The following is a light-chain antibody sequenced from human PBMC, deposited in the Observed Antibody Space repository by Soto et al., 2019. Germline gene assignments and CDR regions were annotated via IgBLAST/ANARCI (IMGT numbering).Light chain of an antibody. CDR2: GAS. CDR1: ETIRKY. CDR3: QQGYTTPRT. J-gene: IGKJ1*01. Sequence: DIQMTQSPSSLSASVGDRVTITCRASETIRKYLNWYQQKPGKATNLLISGASTLQIGVPSRFTGSRSGTEFSLTISGLQPEDFATYYCQQGYTTPRTFGQGTKVESK. V-gene: IGKV1-39*01.